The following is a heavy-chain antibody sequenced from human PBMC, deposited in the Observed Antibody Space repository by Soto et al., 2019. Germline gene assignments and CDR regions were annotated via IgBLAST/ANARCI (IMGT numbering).Heavy chain of an antibody. CDR3: ARESGDWPLNWFDP. CDR1: GFNFTNHW. CDR2: ITSDGKSK. D-gene: IGHD2-21*02. J-gene: IGHJ5*02. V-gene: IGHV3-74*01. Sequence: HPGGSLRLSCAASGFNFTNHWMHWVRQAPGKGLVWVSRITSDGKSKAYAESVKGRFAISRDNAKNTVYLQMNGLTVEDTAVYYCARESGDWPLNWFDPWGQGTLVPVSS.